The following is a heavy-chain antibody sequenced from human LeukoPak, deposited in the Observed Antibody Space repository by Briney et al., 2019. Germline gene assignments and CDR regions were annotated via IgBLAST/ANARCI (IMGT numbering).Heavy chain of an antibody. CDR1: GFIFSSYG. V-gene: IGHV3-30*18. CDR2: IAYDGTDK. J-gene: IGHJ4*02. Sequence: GGSLRLSCAASGFIFSSYGMHWVRQAPGKGLEWVAVIAYDGTDKYYADSVKGRFTISRDNSKNTLYLQMNSLKIEDTAVYYCAKGGESSGWSPGYWGQGTLVSVSS. CDR3: AKGGESSGWSPGY. D-gene: IGHD6-19*01.